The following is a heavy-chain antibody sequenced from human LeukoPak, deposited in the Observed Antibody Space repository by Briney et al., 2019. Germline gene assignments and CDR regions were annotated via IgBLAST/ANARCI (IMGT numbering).Heavy chain of an antibody. V-gene: IGHV4-59*01. D-gene: IGHD6-13*01. CDR3: AGRDLAAADSYGFDP. CDR2: IYYSGST. Sequence: PSQTLSLTCTVSGGSISSYYWSWIRQPPGKGLEWIGYIYYSGSTNYNPSLKSRVTISVDTSKNQFSLKLSSVTAADTAVYYCAGRDLAAADSYGFDPWGQGTLVTVSS. CDR1: GGSISSYY. J-gene: IGHJ5*02.